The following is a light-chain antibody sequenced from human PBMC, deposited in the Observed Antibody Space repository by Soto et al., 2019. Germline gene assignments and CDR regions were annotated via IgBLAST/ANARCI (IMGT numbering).Light chain of an antibody. CDR1: QSVSSN. CDR3: QQYNNWHPIT. Sequence: EILMTQSPATLSVSPGERATLSCRASQSVSSNLAWYQQKPGQAPRLLIYGASNRAHGIPARFSGSGSETEFTLTISSLQSEDFAVYYCQQYNNWHPITFGQGTRLEIK. V-gene: IGKV3D-15*01. CDR2: GAS. J-gene: IGKJ5*01.